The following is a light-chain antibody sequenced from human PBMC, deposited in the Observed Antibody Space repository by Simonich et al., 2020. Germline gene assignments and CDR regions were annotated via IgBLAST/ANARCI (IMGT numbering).Light chain of an antibody. V-gene: IGKV3-15*01. Sequence: EIVMTQSPATLSVSPGERATLSCRASQSVSSNLAWYQQKPGQAPRLLNYGASTRATGIPARFSGSGSGTECTLTISSLQSEDFAVYYCQQYNNWPRTFGQGTKVEIK. CDR1: QSVSSN. CDR2: GAS. J-gene: IGKJ1*01. CDR3: QQYNNWPRT.